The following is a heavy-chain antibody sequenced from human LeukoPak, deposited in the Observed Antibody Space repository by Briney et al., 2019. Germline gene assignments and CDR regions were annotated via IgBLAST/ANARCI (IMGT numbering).Heavy chain of an antibody. CDR3: ASGVRGLSYFAS. CDR2: ICSGGNV. J-gene: IGHJ4*02. Sequence: PSETLSLTCTVSGGSVSSSYYWGWIRQPPGKGLEWIGSICSGGNVCSNPSLESRVTISVDSSRSHFFLQLTSVTAADTAVYYCASGVRGLSYFASWGQGTLVTVSS. CDR1: GGSVSSSYY. V-gene: IGHV4-39*01. D-gene: IGHD3-10*01.